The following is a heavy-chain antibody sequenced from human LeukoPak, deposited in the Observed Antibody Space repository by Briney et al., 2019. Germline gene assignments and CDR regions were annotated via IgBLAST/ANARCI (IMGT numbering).Heavy chain of an antibody. V-gene: IGHV4-38-2*02. CDR3: ARVYYGSGSLHYYYYYMDV. CDR2: IYHSGST. D-gene: IGHD3-10*01. Sequence: SETLSLTCTVSGYSISSGYYWGWIRQPPGKGLEWIGSIYHSGSTYYNPSLKSRVTISVDTSKNQFSLKLSSVTAADTAVYYCARVYYGSGSLHYYYYYMDVWGKGTTVTISS. J-gene: IGHJ6*03. CDR1: GYSISSGYY.